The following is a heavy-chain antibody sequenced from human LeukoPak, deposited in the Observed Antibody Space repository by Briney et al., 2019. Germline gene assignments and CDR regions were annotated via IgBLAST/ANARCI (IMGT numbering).Heavy chain of an antibody. CDR3: AKSGYNRFDY. D-gene: IGHD5-24*01. J-gene: IGHJ4*02. V-gene: IGHV3-23*01. CDR2: ISGSDSST. Sequence: GGSLRLSCRASGFTFGDYGMSWFRQAPGKGLEWVSTISGSDSSTYYADSVKGRFTISRDNSKNTLYLQMNSLRADDTAVYYCAKSGYNRFDYWGQGTLVTVSS. CDR1: GFTFGDYG.